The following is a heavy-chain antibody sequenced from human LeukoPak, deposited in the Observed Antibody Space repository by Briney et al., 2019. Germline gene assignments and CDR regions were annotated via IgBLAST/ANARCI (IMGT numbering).Heavy chain of an antibody. CDR3: ARTSSGWYGNFDY. J-gene: IGHJ4*02. V-gene: IGHV1-69*05. CDR1: GGTFSSYA. D-gene: IGHD6-19*01. CDR2: IIPIFGTA. Sequence: ASVKVSCKASGGTFSSYAISWVRQAPGQGLEWMGGIIPIFGTANYAQKFQGRVTITTDESTSTAYMELSSLRSEDTAVYYCARTSSGWYGNFDYRGQGTLVTVSS.